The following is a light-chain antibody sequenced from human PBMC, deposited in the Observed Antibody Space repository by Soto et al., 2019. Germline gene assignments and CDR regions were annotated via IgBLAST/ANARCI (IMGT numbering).Light chain of an antibody. J-gene: IGKJ4*01. CDR3: QQYNNWPLT. Sequence: EIVITQSPATLSVSPGERATLSCRASQSVSSNLAWYQQKPGQAPRLLIYGASTRATGIPARFSGSGSGTEFTLTISXLQSEDFAVYYCQQYNNWPLTFGGGPRWIS. V-gene: IGKV3-15*01. CDR1: QSVSSN. CDR2: GAS.